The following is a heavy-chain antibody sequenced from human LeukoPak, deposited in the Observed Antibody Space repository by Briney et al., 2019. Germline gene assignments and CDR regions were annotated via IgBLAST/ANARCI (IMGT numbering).Heavy chain of an antibody. J-gene: IGHJ4*02. CDR2: IYPGDSDT. D-gene: IGHD3-22*01. V-gene: IGHV5-51*01. Sequence: GESLKISCQGSGYNFANDWIGWVRQMPGKGLEWMGIIYPGDSDTRYSPSFQGQVTISADKSISTAYLQWSSLKASDTAMYYCARRDYYDSSGYMFDYWGQGTLVTVSS. CDR3: ARRDYYDSSGYMFDY. CDR1: GYNFANDW.